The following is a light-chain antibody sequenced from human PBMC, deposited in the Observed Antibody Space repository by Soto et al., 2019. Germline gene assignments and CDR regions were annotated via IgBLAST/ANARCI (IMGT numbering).Light chain of an antibody. V-gene: IGLV1-44*01. CDR3: AAWDDSLNGPWV. CDR1: SSNIGSNT. Sequence: QSVLTQPPSASGTPGQRVTISCSGSSSNIGSNTVNWYQQLPGTAPKLLIYSNNQRPSGVTGRFSGSKSGTSASLAISGLQSEDEADYYCAAWDDSLNGPWVFGGGTKLTLL. CDR2: SNN. J-gene: IGLJ3*02.